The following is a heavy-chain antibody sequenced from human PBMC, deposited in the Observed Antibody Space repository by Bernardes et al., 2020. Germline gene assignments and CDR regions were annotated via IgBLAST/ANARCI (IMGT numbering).Heavy chain of an antibody. J-gene: IGHJ4*02. Sequence: SETLSLTCTVSGGSISHFSGSWIRKPPGKGLDWIGYISYSGSTNYNPSLKSRVTISVDTSKNQFSLKLRSVTPADTAVYYCVRSGGALGAYWGQGTLVTVSS. V-gene: IGHV4-59*01. CDR2: ISYSGST. D-gene: IGHD3-10*01. CDR3: VRSGGALGAY. CDR1: GGSISHFS.